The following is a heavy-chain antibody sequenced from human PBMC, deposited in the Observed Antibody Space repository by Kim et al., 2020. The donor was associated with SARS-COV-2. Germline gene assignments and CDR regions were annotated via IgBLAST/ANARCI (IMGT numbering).Heavy chain of an antibody. D-gene: IGHD2-21*02. J-gene: IGHJ4*02. CDR2: IIPILGIA. Sequence: SVKVSCKASGGTFSSYAISWVRQAPGQGLEWMGRIIPILGIANYAQKFQGRVTITADKSTSTAYMELSSLRSEDTAVYYCARGGGGDRERDYWGQGTLVTVSS. CDR1: GGTFSSYA. V-gene: IGHV1-69*04. CDR3: ARGGGGDRERDY.